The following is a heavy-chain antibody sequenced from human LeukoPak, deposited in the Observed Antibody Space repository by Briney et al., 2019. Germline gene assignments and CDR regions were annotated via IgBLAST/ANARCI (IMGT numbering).Heavy chain of an antibody. CDR3: ARDRPRESLSQLWLLTGFDYYGMDV. CDR1: GFSVSSSY. D-gene: IGHD5-18*01. CDR2: SRNKVNGYTT. J-gene: IGHJ6*02. V-gene: IGHV3-72*01. Sequence: PGGSLRLSCAASGFSVSSSYMNWVRQAPGKGLEWVGRSRNKVNGYTTEYAASVKDRFTILRDDSRNSVYLQMNSLRAEDTAVYYCARDRPRESLSQLWLLTGFDYYGMDVWGQGTTVTVSS.